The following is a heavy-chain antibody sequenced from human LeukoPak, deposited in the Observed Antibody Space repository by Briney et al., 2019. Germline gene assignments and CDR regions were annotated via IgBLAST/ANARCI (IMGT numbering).Heavy chain of an antibody. Sequence: GGSLRLSCAASGFTFSSYWMSWVRQAPGKGLEWVANIKQDGSEKYYVDSVKGRFTISRDNAKNSLYLQMNSLRAEDTAVYYCAKGYDKAAFDIWGQGTMVTVSS. D-gene: IGHD3-22*01. CDR1: GFTFSSYW. CDR3: AKGYDKAAFDI. CDR2: IKQDGSEK. J-gene: IGHJ3*02. V-gene: IGHV3-7*03.